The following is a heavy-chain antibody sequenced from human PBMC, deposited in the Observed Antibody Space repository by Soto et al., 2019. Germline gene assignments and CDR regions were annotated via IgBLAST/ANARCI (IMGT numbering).Heavy chain of an antibody. CDR3: ARADIVATADYYYPYGMDV. Sequence: GASVKVSCKASGYTFTSYGISWVRQAPGQGLEWMGWISAYNGNTNYAQKLQGRVTMTTDTSTSTAYMELRSLRSDDTAVYYCARADIVATADYYYPYGMDVWGQGTTVTVSS. CDR1: GYTFTSYG. CDR2: ISAYNGNT. V-gene: IGHV1-18*01. D-gene: IGHD5-12*01. J-gene: IGHJ6*02.